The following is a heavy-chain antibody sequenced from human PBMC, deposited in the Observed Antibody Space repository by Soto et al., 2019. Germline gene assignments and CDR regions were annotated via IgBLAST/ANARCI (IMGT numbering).Heavy chain of an antibody. CDR3: VRDRRIYYSDPHDEFVASDYEV. D-gene: IGHD3-22*01. CDR1: GGIFGSHG. V-gene: IGHV1-69*01. Sequence: QVQLIQSEAEVKKPGSSVRVSCTASGGIFGSHGFSWVRQAPGQRLEWVGGFIPIFRTRTYTEKFQARVRTAADESTNTVYLDLSSLTSEDTAVYYCVRDRRIYYSDPHDEFVASDYEVWGQGTMVSVSS. CDR2: FIPIFRTR. J-gene: IGHJ3*01.